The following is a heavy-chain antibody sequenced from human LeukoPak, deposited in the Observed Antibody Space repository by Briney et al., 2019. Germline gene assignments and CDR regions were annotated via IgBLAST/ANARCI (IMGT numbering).Heavy chain of an antibody. D-gene: IGHD2/OR15-2a*01. CDR1: GFTFSSHA. J-gene: IGHJ3*02. CDR2: ISGSGGST. V-gene: IGHV3-23*01. CDR3: AAQVLLRGAFDI. Sequence: GGSLRLSCAASGFTFSSHAMSWVRQAPGKGLEWVSAISGSGGSTYYADSVKGRFTISRDNSKNTLYLQMNSLRAEDTAVYYCAAQVLLRGAFDIWGQGTMVTVSS.